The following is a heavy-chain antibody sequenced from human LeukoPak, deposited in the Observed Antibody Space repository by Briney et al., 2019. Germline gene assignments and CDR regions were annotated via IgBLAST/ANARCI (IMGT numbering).Heavy chain of an antibody. V-gene: IGHV3-23*01. Sequence: GGSLRLSCAASGFTFSNYAMNWVRQAPGKGLEWVSAISGSGGSTYYADSVKGRFTISRDNSKNTLYLQMNSLRAEDTAVYYCAKDPSARGYSYGYPWFDPWGQGTLVTVSS. CDR1: GFTFSNYA. CDR3: AKDPSARGYSYGYPWFDP. J-gene: IGHJ5*02. D-gene: IGHD5-18*01. CDR2: ISGSGGST.